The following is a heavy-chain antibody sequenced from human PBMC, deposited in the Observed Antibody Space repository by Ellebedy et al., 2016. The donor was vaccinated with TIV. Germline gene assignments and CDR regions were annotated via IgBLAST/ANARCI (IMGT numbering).Heavy chain of an antibody. D-gene: IGHD2-2*01. J-gene: IGHJ4*02. Sequence: MPSETLSLTCAVYGGSFSGYYWSWIRQPPGKGLEWIGEINHSGSTNYNPSLKSRVTISVDTSKNQFSLKLSSVTAADTAVYYCARDSKGSDSSTPTAWGQGTLVTVSS. CDR3: ARDSKGSDSSTPTA. CDR1: GGSFSGYY. V-gene: IGHV4-34*09. CDR2: INHSGST.